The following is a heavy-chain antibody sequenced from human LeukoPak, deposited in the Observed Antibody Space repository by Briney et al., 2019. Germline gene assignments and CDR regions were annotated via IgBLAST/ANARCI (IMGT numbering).Heavy chain of an antibody. Sequence: ASVKVSCKASGYTFTSYAMHWVRQAPGQRLEWMGWINAGNGNTKYSQKFQGRVTITRDTSASTAYMELSSLRSEDTAVYYCARGPGSPPWSGHYYGMDVWGQGTTVTVSS. CDR3: ARGPGSPPWSGHYYGMDV. CDR2: INAGNGNT. D-gene: IGHD3-3*01. J-gene: IGHJ6*02. CDR1: GYTFTSYA. V-gene: IGHV1-3*01.